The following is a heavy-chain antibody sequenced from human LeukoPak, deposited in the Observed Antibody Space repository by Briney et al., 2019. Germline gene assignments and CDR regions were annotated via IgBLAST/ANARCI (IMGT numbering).Heavy chain of an antibody. D-gene: IGHD6-6*01. CDR2: ISYDGSNK. J-gene: IGHJ6*04. V-gene: IGHV3-30-3*01. CDR1: GFNFSSYA. CDR3: ARGGSSFAPQDV. Sequence: PGGSLRLSCAASGFNFSSYAMHWVRQAPGKGLEWVAVISYDGSNKYYADSVKGRFTISRDNSKNTLYLQMNSLRAEDTAVYYCARGGSSFAPQDVWGKGTTVTVSS.